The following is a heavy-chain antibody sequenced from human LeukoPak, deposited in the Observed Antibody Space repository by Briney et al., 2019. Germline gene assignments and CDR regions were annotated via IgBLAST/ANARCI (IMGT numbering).Heavy chain of an antibody. CDR1: GFTFSSYT. Sequence: AGGSLRLSCAASGFTFSSYTMCWVRQAPGKGLEWVAVISYDGSNKYFADSVKGRFTISRDNSKKTLYLQMNSLRGEDTAVYYCARAPNYYYMDVWGKGTTVTVSS. V-gene: IGHV3-30*04. CDR2: ISYDGSNK. CDR3: ARAPNYYYMDV. J-gene: IGHJ6*03.